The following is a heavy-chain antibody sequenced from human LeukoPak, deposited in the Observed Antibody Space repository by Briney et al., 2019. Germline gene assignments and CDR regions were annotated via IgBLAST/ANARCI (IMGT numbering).Heavy chain of an antibody. CDR1: GGSISSSSYY. Sequence: SETLSLTCTVSGGSISSSSYYWGWIRQPPGKGLEWIGSIYYSGSTYYNPSLKSRVTISVDTSKNQFSLKLSSVTDADTAVYYCARPWYSSSWFSDAFDIWGQGTMVTVSS. J-gene: IGHJ3*02. D-gene: IGHD6-13*01. CDR2: IYYSGST. V-gene: IGHV4-39*01. CDR3: ARPWYSSSWFSDAFDI.